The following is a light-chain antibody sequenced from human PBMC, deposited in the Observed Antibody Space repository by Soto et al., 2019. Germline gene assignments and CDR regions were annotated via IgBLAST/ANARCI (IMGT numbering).Light chain of an antibody. CDR3: QQYDSSPLT. J-gene: IGKJ4*01. Sequence: EIVLTQSPGTLSLSPGERATLSCRASQSVSSSYLAWYQQKPGQAPRLLIYGASSRATGIPDRFSGSGSGTDVTLTISRLEPEDFAVYYCQQYDSSPLTFGGGTTVEIK. CDR2: GAS. CDR1: QSVSSSY. V-gene: IGKV3-20*01.